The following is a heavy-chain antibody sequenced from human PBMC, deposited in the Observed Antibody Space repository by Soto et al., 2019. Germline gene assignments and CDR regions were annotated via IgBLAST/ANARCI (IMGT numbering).Heavy chain of an antibody. J-gene: IGHJ4*02. CDR1: GFTFSSYA. V-gene: IGHV3-23*01. D-gene: IGHD3-22*01. Sequence: GGSLRLSCTASGFTFSSYAMSWVRQAPGKGLEWVSAISGSGGSTYYADSVKGRFTISRDNSKNTLYLQMNSLRAEDTAVYYCAKELTPQPYYYDSSGYYGDYWGQGTLVTVSS. CDR3: AKELTPQPYYYDSSGYYGDY. CDR2: ISGSGGST.